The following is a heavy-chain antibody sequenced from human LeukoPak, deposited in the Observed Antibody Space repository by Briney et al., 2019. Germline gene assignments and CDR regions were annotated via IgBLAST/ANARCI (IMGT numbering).Heavy chain of an antibody. CDR2: IYYSGST. V-gene: IGHV4-39*07. J-gene: IGHJ4*02. D-gene: IGHD3-9*01. CDR1: GGSFNKYY. Sequence: SETLSLTCGVSGGSFNKYYWGWIRQPPGKGLEWIGSIYYSGSTYYNPSLKSRVTISVDTSKNQFSLKLSSVTAADTAVYYCARGNYDILTGYYPHFDYWAREPWSPSPQ. CDR3: ARGNYDILTGYYPHFDY.